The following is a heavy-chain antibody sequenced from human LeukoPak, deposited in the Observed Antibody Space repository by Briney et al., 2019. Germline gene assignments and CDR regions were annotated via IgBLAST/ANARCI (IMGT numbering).Heavy chain of an antibody. V-gene: IGHV3-23*01. CDR3: AKDLVAPIVGATGGYFDY. D-gene: IGHD1-26*01. Sequence: PGGSLRLSCAASGFTVSSNYMSWVRQAPGKGLEWVSAISGSGGSTYYADSVKGRFTISRDNSKNTLYLQMNSLRAEDTAVYYCAKDLVAPIVGATGGYFDYWGQGTLVTVSS. CDR2: ISGSGGST. CDR1: GFTVSSNY. J-gene: IGHJ4*02.